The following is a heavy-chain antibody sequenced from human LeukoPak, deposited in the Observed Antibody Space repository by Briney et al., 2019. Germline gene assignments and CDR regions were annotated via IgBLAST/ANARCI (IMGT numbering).Heavy chain of an antibody. J-gene: IGHJ6*03. Sequence: ASVKVSCKASGYTFTSYGISWVRQAPGQGLEWMGWISAYNGNTNYAQKLQGRVTMTIDTSTSTAYMELRSLRSDDTAVYYCARARPYDILTGYYFRSYYYYYMDVWGKGTTVTISS. V-gene: IGHV1-18*01. D-gene: IGHD3-9*01. CDR2: ISAYNGNT. CDR3: ARARPYDILTGYYFRSYYYYYMDV. CDR1: GYTFTSYG.